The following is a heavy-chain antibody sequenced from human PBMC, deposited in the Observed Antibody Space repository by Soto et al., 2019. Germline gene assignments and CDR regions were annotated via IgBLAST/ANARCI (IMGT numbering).Heavy chain of an antibody. CDR1: GYTFTGYY. CDR2: INPNSGGT. Sequence: ASVKVSCKASGYTFTGYYMHWVRQAPGQGLEWMGWINPNSGGTNYAQKFQGRVTMTRDTSISTAYMELSRLRSDDTAVYYCARGGCSSTSCYTYLYGMDVWGQGTTVTVSS. CDR3: ARGGCSSTSCYTYLYGMDV. V-gene: IGHV1-2*02. J-gene: IGHJ6*02. D-gene: IGHD2-2*02.